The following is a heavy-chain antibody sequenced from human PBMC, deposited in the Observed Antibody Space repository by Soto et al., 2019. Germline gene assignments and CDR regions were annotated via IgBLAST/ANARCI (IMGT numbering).Heavy chain of an antibody. J-gene: IGHJ4*02. CDR1: GFTFSSYE. V-gene: IGHV3-48*03. CDR3: ARVDCRSTSCLAPFDY. CDR2: ISSSGSTI. D-gene: IGHD2-2*01. Sequence: GGSLRLSCAASGFTFSSYEMNWVRQAPGKGLEWVSYISSSGSTIYYADSVKGRFTISRDNAKNSLYLQMNSLRAEDTAVYYCARVDCRSTSCLAPFDYWGQGTLVTVSS.